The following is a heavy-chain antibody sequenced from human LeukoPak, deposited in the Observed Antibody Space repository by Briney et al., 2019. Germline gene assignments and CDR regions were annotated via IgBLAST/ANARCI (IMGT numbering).Heavy chain of an antibody. D-gene: IGHD2-21*02. CDR1: GFTFSSYA. Sequence: LRLSCAASGFTFSSYAMHWVRQPPGKGLEWIGYIYNSGSTSYNPSLRSRLSMSVDTSKNQFSLRLSSVTAADTAIYYCARGWGPAYCGGDCHRHFDYWGQGTLVTVSS. J-gene: IGHJ4*02. CDR3: ARGWGPAYCGGDCHRHFDY. CDR2: IYNSGST. V-gene: IGHV4-30-4*07.